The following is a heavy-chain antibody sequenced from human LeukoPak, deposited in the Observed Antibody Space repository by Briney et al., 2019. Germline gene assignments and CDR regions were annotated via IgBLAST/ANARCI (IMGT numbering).Heavy chain of an antibody. D-gene: IGHD2-2*01. J-gene: IGHJ4*02. Sequence: GESLKISCKGSGNSFTNNWIAWVRQMPGKGLEWMGIINPDDSDTQYSAPFQGQVTISADRSTSTAYLHWSSRKASDTAIYYCATRRLNVDETSSWYPVLGGQGTLVTVSS. CDR3: ATRRLNVDETSSWYPVL. V-gene: IGHV5-51*01. CDR2: INPDDSDT. CDR1: GNSFTNNW.